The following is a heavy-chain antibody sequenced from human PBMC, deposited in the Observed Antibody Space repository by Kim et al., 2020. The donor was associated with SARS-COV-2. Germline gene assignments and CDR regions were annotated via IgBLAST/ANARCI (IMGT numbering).Heavy chain of an antibody. Sequence: KYYVDSVKSRFTISRDTAKNSLYRQMSSRRAEDTAVCYCAVDTAMGLDYWGQGTLVTVSS. CDR3: AVDTAMGLDY. V-gene: IGHV3-7*03. J-gene: IGHJ4*02. CDR2: K. D-gene: IGHD5-18*01.